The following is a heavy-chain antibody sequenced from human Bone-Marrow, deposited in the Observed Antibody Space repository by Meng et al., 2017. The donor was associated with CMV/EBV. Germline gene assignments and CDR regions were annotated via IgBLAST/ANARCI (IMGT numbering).Heavy chain of an antibody. CDR2: ISGSGGST. Sequence: GESLKISCAASGFTFSSYAMSWVRQAPGKGLEWVSAISGSGGSTYYADSVKGRFTISRDNSKNTLYLQMNSLRAEDTAVYYCAKLNGIVVVPAAIGAFDIWGQGTMVTVS. J-gene: IGHJ3*02. V-gene: IGHV3-23*01. D-gene: IGHD2-2*02. CDR3: AKLNGIVVVPAAIGAFDI. CDR1: GFTFSSYA.